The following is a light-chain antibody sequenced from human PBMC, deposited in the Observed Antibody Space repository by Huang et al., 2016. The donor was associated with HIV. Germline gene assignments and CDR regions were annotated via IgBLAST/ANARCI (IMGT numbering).Light chain of an antibody. Sequence: DLQLTQAPSTLAASIGDRVAITCRASHSISTWLAWYQQKPGKAPKLLIYRASDLESGVPSRFSGSGSRTEFTLTINSLQPDDFATYYCHRYNHHPYTFGQGTKLEIK. CDR2: RAS. CDR3: HRYNHHPYT. V-gene: IGKV1-5*03. J-gene: IGKJ2*01. CDR1: HSISTW.